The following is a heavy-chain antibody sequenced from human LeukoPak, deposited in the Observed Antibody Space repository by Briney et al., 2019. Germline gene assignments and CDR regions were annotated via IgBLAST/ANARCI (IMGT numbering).Heavy chain of an antibody. CDR3: AKDRSSGWFFDY. V-gene: IGHV3-23*01. J-gene: IGHJ4*02. CDR1: GFTFSSYG. D-gene: IGHD6-19*01. Sequence: GGSLRLSCAASGFTFSSYGVSWVRQAPGKGLEWVSAISGSGGSTYYADSVKGRFTISRDNSKNTLYLQMNSLRAEDTAVYYCAKDRSSGWFFDYWGQGTLVTVSS. CDR2: ISGSGGST.